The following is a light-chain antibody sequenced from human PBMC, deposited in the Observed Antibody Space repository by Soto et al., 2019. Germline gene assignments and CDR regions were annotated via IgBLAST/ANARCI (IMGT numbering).Light chain of an antibody. Sequence: QSALTQPASVSGSPGQSITVSCTGTTGDIGAYNYVSWYQQHPGKAPKLIIYEVSNRPSGVSSRFSGSKSGNTASLTISGLQAEDEADYFCSSFTSTSAVYVFGTGTKATVL. CDR1: TGDIGAYNY. J-gene: IGLJ1*01. V-gene: IGLV2-14*01. CDR2: EVS. CDR3: SSFTSTSAVYV.